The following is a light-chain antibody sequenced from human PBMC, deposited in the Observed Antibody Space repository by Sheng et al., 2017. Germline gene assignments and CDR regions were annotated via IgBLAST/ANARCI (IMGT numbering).Light chain of an antibody. J-gene: IGKJ4*01. V-gene: IGKV4-1*01. CDR2: WAS. Sequence: DIVMTQSPDSLAVSRGRRGPPSTASPARVVSFVSNNKNNLAWYQQKPGQPPKLLIFWASTRQSGVPDRFSGSGSGTDFTLTISSLQAEDVAVYYCQQYFSSPLTFGGGTKIEIK. CDR3: QQYFSSPLT. CDR1: RVVSFVSNNKNN.